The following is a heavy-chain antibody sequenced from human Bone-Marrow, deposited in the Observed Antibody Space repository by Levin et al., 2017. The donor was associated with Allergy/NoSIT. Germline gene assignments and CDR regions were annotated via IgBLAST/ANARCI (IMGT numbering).Heavy chain of an antibody. Sequence: GGSLRLSCAASGFTFSSYAMHWVRQAPGKGLEWVAVISYDGSNKYYADSVKGRFTISRDNSKNTLYLQMNSLRAEDTAVYYCARGGDIVATGGYTYDIYFDYWGQGTLVTVSS. J-gene: IGHJ4*02. V-gene: IGHV3-30-3*01. CDR3: ARGGDIVATGGYTYDIYFDY. CDR2: ISYDGSNK. D-gene: IGHD5-12*01. CDR1: GFTFSSYA.